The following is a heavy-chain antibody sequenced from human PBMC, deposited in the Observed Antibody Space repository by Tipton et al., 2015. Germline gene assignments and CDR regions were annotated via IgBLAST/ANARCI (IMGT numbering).Heavy chain of an antibody. CDR3: ARSRYTVTPDS. J-gene: IGHJ4*02. Sequence: TLSLTCDVSGYSISSGYYWGWIRQPPGKGLEWIGSIFHRGDTNYNPSLKSRVTISLDTPKNQFSLKLTSVTAADTAVYYCARSRYTVTPDSWGQGTLVTVSS. CDR2: IFHRGDT. CDR1: GYSISSGYY. D-gene: IGHD4-17*01. V-gene: IGHV4-38-2*01.